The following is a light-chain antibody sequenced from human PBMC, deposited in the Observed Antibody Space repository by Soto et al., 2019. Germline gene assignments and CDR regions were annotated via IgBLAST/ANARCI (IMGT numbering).Light chain of an antibody. CDR3: SSYTSSSTYV. V-gene: IGLV2-14*01. CDR2: EVS. J-gene: IGLJ1*01. CDR1: SSDVGGYTY. Sequence: SALTQPASVSGSPGQSITISCTGTSSDVGGYTYVSWYQHHPGKAPKLMIYEVSNRPSGVSNRFSGSKSGNTASLTISGLQAEDEADYYCSSYTSSSTYVFGTGAKVTVL.